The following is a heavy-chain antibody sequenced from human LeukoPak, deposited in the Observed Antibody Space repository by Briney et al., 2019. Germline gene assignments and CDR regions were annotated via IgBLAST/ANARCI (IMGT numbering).Heavy chain of an antibody. CDR1: GFTVSSIY. V-gene: IGHV3-53*01. CDR3: AGDTHSSSWYDH. CDR2: IYSDGNT. D-gene: IGHD6-19*01. Sequence: PGGSLRLSCAGSGFTVSSIYMSWVRQAPGKGLEWVSFIYSDGNTYYAGSVKGRFTLSRDSSRNTLYLQMNSLRVDDTAVYYCAGDTHSSSWYDHWGQGTLVTVSS. J-gene: IGHJ5*02.